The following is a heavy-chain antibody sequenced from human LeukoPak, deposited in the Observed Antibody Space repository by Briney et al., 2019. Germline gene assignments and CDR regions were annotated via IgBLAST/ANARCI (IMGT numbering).Heavy chain of an antibody. J-gene: IGHJ3*02. Sequence: ASVKVSCKASGYTFTGYYMHWVRQAPGQGLEWMGRINPNSGGTDYAQKFQGRVTMTRDTSISTAYMELSRLRSDDTAVYYCARDLYYDSSGYYSDAFDIWGQGTMVTVSP. CDR1: GYTFTGYY. D-gene: IGHD3-22*01. CDR2: INPNSGGT. V-gene: IGHV1-2*06. CDR3: ARDLYYDSSGYYSDAFDI.